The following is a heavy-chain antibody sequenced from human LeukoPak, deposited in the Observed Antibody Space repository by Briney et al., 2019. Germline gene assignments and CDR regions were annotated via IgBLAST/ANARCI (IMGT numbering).Heavy chain of an antibody. CDR2: ISYDGSNK. CDR1: GFTFCSYG. CDR3: ANAEITMVRGVPFDY. J-gene: IGHJ4*02. V-gene: IGHV3-30*18. D-gene: IGHD3-10*01. Sequence: GGSLRLSCGASGFTFCSYGMLWVRRAPGKGLEWVAVISYDGSNKYYADYVKGRFTISRDNSKNTLYLQMNSLRAEDTAVYYCANAEITMVRGVPFDYWGQGTLVTVSS.